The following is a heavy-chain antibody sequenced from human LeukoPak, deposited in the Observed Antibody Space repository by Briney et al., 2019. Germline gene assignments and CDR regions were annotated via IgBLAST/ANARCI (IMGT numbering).Heavy chain of an antibody. CDR1: GGSISSSSHY. Sequence: PSETLSLTCSVSGGSISSSSHYWGWIRQPPGKGLEWIGSIYYSGSTYYNPSLKSRVTISVDTSKNQFSLRLSSVTAADTAVYYCARQNGGSSWSDYWGQGTLVTVSS. CDR2: IYYSGST. V-gene: IGHV4-39*01. J-gene: IGHJ4*02. D-gene: IGHD6-13*01. CDR3: ARQNGGSSWSDY.